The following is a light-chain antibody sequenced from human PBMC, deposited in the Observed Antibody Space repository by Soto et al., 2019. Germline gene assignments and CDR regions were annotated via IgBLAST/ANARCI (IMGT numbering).Light chain of an antibody. J-gene: IGKJ5*01. CDR1: QGIGSY. V-gene: IGKV1-9*01. CDR3: QQLSTYPST. Sequence: QSPSSLSASVGDRVTITCRASQGIGSYLAWYQQKPGEAPKLLIFAASTLQSGVPSRFSGSGSGTDFTLTISSLQAEDFATYYCQQLSTYPSTFGGGTRLEIK. CDR2: AAS.